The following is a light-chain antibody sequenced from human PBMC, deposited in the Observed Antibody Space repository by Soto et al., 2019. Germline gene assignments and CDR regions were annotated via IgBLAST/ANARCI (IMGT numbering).Light chain of an antibody. CDR1: QDITNS. CDR2: DAS. V-gene: IGKV1-33*01. CDR3: QQYDNLPLT. J-gene: IGKJ3*01. Sequence: DIQMTQSPSSLSASVGDRVTITCQASQDITNSLNWYQQKPGKAPKVLIYDASILERGVPSRFSGSGSGTDFTFTISSLQPEDVVTYYCQQYDNLPLTFGPGTTVDIE.